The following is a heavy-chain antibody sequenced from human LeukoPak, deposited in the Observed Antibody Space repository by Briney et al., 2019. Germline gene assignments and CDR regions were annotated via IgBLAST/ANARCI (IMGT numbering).Heavy chain of an antibody. CDR1: GLIASSNY. D-gene: IGHD5-24*01. Sequence: GGSLTLSCSFSGLIASSNYMAWVRQAPGKGLQWISFIYGGGDTLYADSVMGRFSISRDNSKTALYLQMNSLRAEDTAVYYCATGGRSGMAFDFWGQGTLVTV. CDR3: ATGGRSGMAFDF. V-gene: IGHV3-53*05. J-gene: IGHJ4*02. CDR2: IYGGGDT.